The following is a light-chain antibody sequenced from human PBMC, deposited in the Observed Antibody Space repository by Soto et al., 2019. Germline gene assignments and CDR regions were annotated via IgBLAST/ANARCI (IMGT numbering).Light chain of an antibody. CDR2: SAS. V-gene: IGKV3-20*01. CDR1: LSVSANN. CDR3: QQYGSSPRT. J-gene: IGKJ1*01. Sequence: EIVLTQSPGTLSLSPGERATLSCRASLSVSANNLAWYQQKAGQAPRLLIYSASSRATGIPDRFSGSGSGTDFTLTITRLEPEDLAVYYCQQYGSSPRTFGQGTKWIS.